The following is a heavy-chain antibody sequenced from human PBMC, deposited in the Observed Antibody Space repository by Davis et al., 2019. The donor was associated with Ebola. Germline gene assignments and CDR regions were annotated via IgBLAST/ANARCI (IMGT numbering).Heavy chain of an antibody. J-gene: IGHJ4*02. CDR3: ANRGWFGESFDY. D-gene: IGHD3-10*01. Sequence: PGGSLRLSCAASGFTFSRYWMHWVRQAPGKGLVYVSRISSDGGITSYADFVEGRFTISRDNSKNTLYLQMNSLRGEDTAVYYCANRGWFGESFDYWGQGTLVTVSS. CDR1: GFTFSRYW. V-gene: IGHV3-74*01. CDR2: ISSDGGIT.